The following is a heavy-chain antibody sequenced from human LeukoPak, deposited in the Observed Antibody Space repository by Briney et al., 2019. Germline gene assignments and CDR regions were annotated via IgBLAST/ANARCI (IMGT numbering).Heavy chain of an antibody. CDR2: IRYDGSNK. V-gene: IGHV3-30*02. CDR1: XFTFSSXG. J-gene: IGHJ4*02. Sequence: PGGSLXXXXXXXXFTFSSXGXHWVRQAPGKGXEXVXFIRYDGSNKYYADSVKGRFTISRDNSKKTLYMEMNSLRAEDTAVYYCAKINGVVIIRGYFDYWGQGTLVTVSS. CDR3: AKINGVVIIRGYFDY. D-gene: IGHD3-3*01.